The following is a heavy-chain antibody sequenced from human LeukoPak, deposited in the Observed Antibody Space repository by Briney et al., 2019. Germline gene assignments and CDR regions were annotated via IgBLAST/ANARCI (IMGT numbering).Heavy chain of an antibody. CDR1: GGSFSGYY. V-gene: IGHV4-34*01. Sequence: PSETLSLTCAVYGGSFSGYYWSWIRQPPGRGLEWIGEINHSGSTNYNPSLKSRVTISVDTSKNQFSLKLSSVTAADTAVYYCARVSEAAGDYWGQGTLVTVSS. J-gene: IGHJ4*02. CDR3: ARVSEAAGDY. CDR2: INHSGST. D-gene: IGHD6-13*01.